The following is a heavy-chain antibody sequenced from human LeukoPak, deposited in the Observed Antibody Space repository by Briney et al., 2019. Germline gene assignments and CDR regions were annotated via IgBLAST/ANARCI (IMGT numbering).Heavy chain of an antibody. D-gene: IGHD2-2*02. V-gene: IGHV3-23*01. J-gene: IGHJ6*03. CDR2: ISGSGGST. CDR3: AKATEGYCSSTSCYTYYYMDV. CDR1: GFTFSSYA. Sequence: GGSLRLSCAASGFTFSSYAMSWVRQAPGKGLEWVSAISGSGGSTYYADSVKGRFIISRDNSKNTLYLQMNSLRAEDTAVYYCAKATEGYCSSTSCYTYYYMDVWGKGTTVTVSS.